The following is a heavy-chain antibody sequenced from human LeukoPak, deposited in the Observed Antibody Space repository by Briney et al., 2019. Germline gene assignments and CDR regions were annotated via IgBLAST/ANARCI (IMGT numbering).Heavy chain of an antibody. J-gene: IGHJ2*01. Sequence: SETLSLTCTVSGGFISSYYWSWIRQPPGKGLEWIGYIYYSGSTNYNPSLKSRVTISVDTSKNQFSLKLSSVTAADTAVYYCARDAPRYYYDSSGYRWYFDLWGRGTLVTVSS. D-gene: IGHD3-22*01. CDR2: IYYSGST. V-gene: IGHV4-59*12. CDR1: GGFISSYY. CDR3: ARDAPRYYYDSSGYRWYFDL.